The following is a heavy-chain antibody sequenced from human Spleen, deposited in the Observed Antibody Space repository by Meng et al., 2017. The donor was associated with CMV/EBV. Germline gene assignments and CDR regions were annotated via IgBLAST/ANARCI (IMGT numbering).Heavy chain of an antibody. CDR2: IYHSGTT. J-gene: IGHJ4*02. CDR1: GGSISNNNW. Sequence: PTGAVSGGSISNNNWSTWVRQSPGKGLEWIGEIYHSGTTNYNPSFKSRVTISIDKSKNHFSLKLTSVTAADTAVYYCARDSGNYFDSWGQGALVTVSS. CDR3: ARDSGNYFDS. D-gene: IGHD1-26*01. V-gene: IGHV4-4*02.